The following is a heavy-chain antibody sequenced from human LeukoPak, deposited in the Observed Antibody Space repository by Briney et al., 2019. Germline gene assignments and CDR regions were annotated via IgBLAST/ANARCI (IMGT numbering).Heavy chain of an antibody. CDR2: ISGSAITT. Sequence: PGGALRLSCAASGFTFITRAMTWVRQTPGKGVEGGAGISGSAITTHYAESVKGRFTISRDNSKNTLFLQMNNLRADDTAVYYCAKGVMTMVITYFDHWGHGTLVAVSS. CDR1: GFTFITRA. J-gene: IGHJ4*01. D-gene: IGHD4/OR15-4a*01. CDR3: AKGVMTMVITYFDH. V-gene: IGHV3-23*01.